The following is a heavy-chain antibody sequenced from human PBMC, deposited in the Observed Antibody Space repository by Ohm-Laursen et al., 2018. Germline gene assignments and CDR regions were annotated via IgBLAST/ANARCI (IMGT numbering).Heavy chain of an antibody. CDR2: ISGSGLNT. V-gene: IGHV3-23*01. Sequence: SLRLSCAASGFTFSNYVMSWVRQAPGKGLEFVSAISGSGLNTYYADSVKGQYTISRDNSKNTHYLQMNSLSAEDTAVYYCAQTWAEVGPRGEYFQHWGQGTLVTVSS. CDR1: GFTFSNYV. D-gene: IGHD3/OR15-3a*01. CDR3: AQTWAEVGPRGEYFQH. J-gene: IGHJ1*01.